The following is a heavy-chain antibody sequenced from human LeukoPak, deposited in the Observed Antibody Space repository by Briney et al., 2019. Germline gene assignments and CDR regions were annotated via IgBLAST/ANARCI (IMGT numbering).Heavy chain of an antibody. CDR1: VFSFSSYN. CDR3: ARGAVVGATLYYFDY. V-gene: IGHV3-48*01. Sequence: GGSLRLSCAASVFSFSSYNMKWVRLTPGKGREWVSHISKSGDTIYYADSVKGRFTISRDNARNSLYLQMNTLRAEDTAVYYCARGAVVGATLYYFDYWGQGTLVTVSS. CDR2: ISKSGDTI. D-gene: IGHD1-26*01. J-gene: IGHJ4*02.